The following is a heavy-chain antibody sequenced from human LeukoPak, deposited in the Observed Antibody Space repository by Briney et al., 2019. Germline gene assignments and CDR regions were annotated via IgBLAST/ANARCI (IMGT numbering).Heavy chain of an antibody. J-gene: IGHJ4*02. Sequence: SETLSLTCAVYGGSFSGYYWSWIRQPPGEGLEWIGEINHSGSTNYNPSLKSRVTISVDTSKNQFSLKLSSVTAADTAVYYCARDYDSSGYYGYWGQGTLVTVSS. CDR1: GGSFSGYY. CDR3: ARDYDSSGYYGY. V-gene: IGHV4-34*01. D-gene: IGHD3-22*01. CDR2: INHSGST.